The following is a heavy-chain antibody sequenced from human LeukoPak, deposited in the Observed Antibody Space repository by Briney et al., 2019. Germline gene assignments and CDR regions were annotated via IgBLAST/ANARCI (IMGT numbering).Heavy chain of an antibody. V-gene: IGHV3-21*04. CDR2: ISGSSSHT. Sequence: GGSLRLSCLASGYTFSSYSINWVRQAPGKGLEWVSGISGSSSHTMDADSVRGRFTISRDNTRNTLYLHMNNVRAEDTALYYCAKEHDYSNAAPEWGFDSWGQGTRVTVSS. D-gene: IGHD3-3*01. CDR1: GYTFSSYS. J-gene: IGHJ4*02. CDR3: AKEHDYSNAAPEWGFDS.